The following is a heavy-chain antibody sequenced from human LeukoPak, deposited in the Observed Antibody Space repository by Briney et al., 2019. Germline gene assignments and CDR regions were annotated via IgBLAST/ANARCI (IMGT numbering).Heavy chain of an antibody. J-gene: IGHJ3*02. CDR1: CGSITSGDFY. V-gene: IGHV4-30-4*08. D-gene: IGHD6-25*01. CDR3: VRKYPAEINGFDI. Sequence: SETLSLTCTVSCGSITSGDFYWSWSRQPPGKGLEWVGYIYHSGSTYYSPSLKSRVTISLDTSKKQFSLKLSSVTAADTAVYYCVRKYPAEINGFDISGQGTMVTASS. CDR2: IYHSGST.